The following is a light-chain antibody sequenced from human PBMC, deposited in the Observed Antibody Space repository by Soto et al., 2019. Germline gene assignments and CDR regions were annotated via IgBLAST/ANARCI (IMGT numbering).Light chain of an antibody. J-gene: IGKJ3*01. CDR3: QQYNNWTLT. CDR2: GAS. CDR1: QSISDT. Sequence: IVLTQSPATLSVSPGERATLSCRASQSISDTSAWYQQKPGQAPRLLTHGASTRAPGFPARFSGSGSGTDVTLTISRLQHEDFAVYYCQQYNNWTLTFGPGTKVDNK. V-gene: IGKV3-15*01.